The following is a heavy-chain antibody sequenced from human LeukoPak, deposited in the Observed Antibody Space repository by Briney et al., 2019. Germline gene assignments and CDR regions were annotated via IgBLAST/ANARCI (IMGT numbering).Heavy chain of an antibody. CDR2: ISSSGSTI. CDR3: ARGRGVDRFDY. D-gene: IGHD3-16*01. Sequence: GGSLRLSCAASGFTFSSYEMNWVRQAPGKGLEWVSYISSSGSTIYYADSVKGRFTISRDNAKNSLYLQMNNLRAEDTAVYYCARGRGVDRFDYWGQGTLVTVSS. V-gene: IGHV3-48*03. CDR1: GFTFSSYE. J-gene: IGHJ4*02.